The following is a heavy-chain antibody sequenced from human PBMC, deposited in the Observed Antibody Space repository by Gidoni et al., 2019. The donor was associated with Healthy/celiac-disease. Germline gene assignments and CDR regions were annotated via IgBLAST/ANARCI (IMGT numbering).Heavy chain of an antibody. V-gene: IGHV3-30*02. J-gene: IGHJ4*02. Sequence: QVQLVESGGGVVQPGGSLRLSCAASGFTFSSYGMHWVRQAPGKGREWVAFIRYDGSNKYYADSVKGRFTISRDNSKNTLYLQMNSLRAEDTAVYYCANLFLEWLTPNLDYWGQGTLGHRLL. D-gene: IGHD3-3*01. CDR2: IRYDGSNK. CDR3: ANLFLEWLTPNLDY. CDR1: GFTFSSYG.